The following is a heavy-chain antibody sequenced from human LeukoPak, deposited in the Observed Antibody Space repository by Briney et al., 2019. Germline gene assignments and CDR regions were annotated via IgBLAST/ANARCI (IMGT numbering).Heavy chain of an antibody. V-gene: IGHV1-8*01. J-gene: IGHJ4*02. D-gene: IGHD2-15*01. CDR3: ARDRAWYCSGGSCYSDSFDY. Sequence: ASVKVSCKASGYTFTSYDINWVRQATGQGLEWMGWMNPNSGNTGYAQKFQGRVTMTRNTSISTAYMELRSLRSDDTAVYYCARDRAWYCSGGSCYSDSFDYWGQGTLVTVSS. CDR1: GYTFTSYD. CDR2: MNPNSGNT.